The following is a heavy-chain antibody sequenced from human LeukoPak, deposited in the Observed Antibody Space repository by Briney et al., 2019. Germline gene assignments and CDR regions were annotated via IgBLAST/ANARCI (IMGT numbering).Heavy chain of an antibody. J-gene: IGHJ4*02. CDR2: IIPIFGTA. D-gene: IGHD5-24*01. CDR3: ARGRDGYNYQLPDDY. V-gene: IGHV1-69*13. CDR1: GGTFISYA. Sequence: SVKVSCKASGGTFISYAISWVRQAPGQGLEWMGGIIPIFGTANYAQRFQGRVTITADESTSTAYMELSSLRSEDTAVYYCARGRDGYNYQLPDDYWGQGTLVTVSS.